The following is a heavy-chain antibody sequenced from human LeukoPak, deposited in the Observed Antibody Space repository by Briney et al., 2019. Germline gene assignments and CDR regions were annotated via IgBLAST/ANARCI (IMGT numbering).Heavy chain of an antibody. CDR1: GFTVSSNY. J-gene: IGHJ4*02. CDR3: ARRAGAYSHPYDY. Sequence: GSLRLSCAASGFTVSSNYMSWVRQAPGKGLVWVSRINSDGSSTSYADSVKGRFTISRDNSKNTLYLQMNSLRAEDTAVYYCARRAGAYSHPYDYWGQGTLVTVSS. V-gene: IGHV3-74*01. CDR2: INSDGSST. D-gene: IGHD4/OR15-4a*01.